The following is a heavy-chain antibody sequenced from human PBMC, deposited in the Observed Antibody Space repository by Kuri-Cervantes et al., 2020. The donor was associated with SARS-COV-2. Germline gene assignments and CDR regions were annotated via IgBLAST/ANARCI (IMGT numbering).Heavy chain of an antibody. CDR2: ISSSSSYI. J-gene: IGHJ5*02. CDR1: GFTFSNAW. V-gene: IGHV3-21*01. CDR3: ARDFPAKSWFDP. Sequence: GGSLRLSCAASGFTFSNAWMSWVRQAPGKGLEWVSSISSSSSYIYYADSVKGRFTISRDNAKNSLYLQMNSLRAEDTAVYYCARDFPAKSWFDPWGQGTLVTVSS.